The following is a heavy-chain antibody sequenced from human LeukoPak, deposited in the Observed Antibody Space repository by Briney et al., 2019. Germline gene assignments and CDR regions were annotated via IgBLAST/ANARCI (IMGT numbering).Heavy chain of an antibody. Sequence: GGSLRLSCAASGFTFDDYAMHWVRQAPGKGLDLVSGISWNSGSIGYADSVKCRFTISRDNAKNSLYLQMNSLRAEDTALYYCAKDSRSSWVIWFDPWGQGTLVTVSS. CDR2: ISWNSGSI. CDR1: GFTFDDYA. D-gene: IGHD6-13*01. CDR3: AKDSRSSWVIWFDP. V-gene: IGHV3-9*01. J-gene: IGHJ5*02.